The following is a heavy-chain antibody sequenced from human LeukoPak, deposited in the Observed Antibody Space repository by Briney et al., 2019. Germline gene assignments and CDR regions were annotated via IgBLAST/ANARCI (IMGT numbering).Heavy chain of an antibody. Sequence: PGGSLRLSCAASGFTFSTYWMHWVHQAPGKGLEWVSRINPDGITTTCADSVKGRFTISRDNAKNTLFLQMNSLRAEDTAVYYCARYYYYGMDVWGQGTTITVSS. J-gene: IGHJ6*02. V-gene: IGHV3-74*01. CDR3: ARYYYYGMDV. CDR1: GFTFSTYW. CDR2: INPDGITT.